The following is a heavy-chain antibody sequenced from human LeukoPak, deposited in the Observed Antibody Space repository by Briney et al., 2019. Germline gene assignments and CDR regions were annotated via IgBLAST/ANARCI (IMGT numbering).Heavy chain of an antibody. CDR1: GFTFSNYW. CDR2: ISYSGGST. V-gene: IGHV3-23*01. CDR3: ARAKPKNMVRGLIMRRESRYYFDY. D-gene: IGHD3-10*01. J-gene: IGHJ4*02. Sequence: GGSLRLSCAASGFTFSNYWMHWVRQAPGEGLEWVSAISYSGGSTYYADSVKGRFTISRDNSKSTLYIQMNSLRAEDTAVYYCARAKPKNMVRGLIMRRESRYYFDYWGQGTLVTVSS.